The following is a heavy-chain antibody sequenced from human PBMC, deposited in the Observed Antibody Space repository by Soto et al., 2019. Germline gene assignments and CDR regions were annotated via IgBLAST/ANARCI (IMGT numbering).Heavy chain of an antibody. J-gene: IGHJ6*02. CDR3: AKEKVTIFGVVPPSLGMDV. CDR1: GFTFSSYG. CDR2: IWYDGSNK. V-gene: IGHV3-33*06. D-gene: IGHD3-3*01. Sequence: PGGSLRLSCAASGFTFSSYGMHWVRQAPGKGLEWVAVIWYDGSNKYYADSVKGRFTISRDNSKNTLYLQMNSLRAEDTAVYYCAKEKVTIFGVVPPSLGMDVWGQGTTVTVSS.